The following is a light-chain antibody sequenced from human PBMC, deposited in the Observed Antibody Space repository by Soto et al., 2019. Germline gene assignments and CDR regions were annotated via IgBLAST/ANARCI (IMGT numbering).Light chain of an antibody. Sequence: QSVLTQPPSASGTPGQRVTISCPGSSSNIGSNTVNWYQLVPGTAPKLLMHSDNRRPSGVPDRFSGSKSGTSASLAISGLQSEDEADYYCAAWDDSLNGPVFGIGTKLTVL. J-gene: IGLJ1*01. CDR2: SDN. V-gene: IGLV1-44*01. CDR1: SSNIGSNT. CDR3: AAWDDSLNGPV.